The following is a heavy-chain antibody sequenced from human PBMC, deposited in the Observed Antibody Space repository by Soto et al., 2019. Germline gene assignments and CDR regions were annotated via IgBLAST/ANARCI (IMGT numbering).Heavy chain of an antibody. CDR3: AKYRRTEAEGFTLDY. Sequence: PSETLSLTGTVSGDSINNYYWRCIRQPPGKRLEWIGYIYYTGSTTYNPSLESRVTMSVDTSKNQFSLKLSSVNAADTAVYYCAKYRRTEAEGFTLDYWGRG. CDR1: GDSINNYY. V-gene: IGHV4-59*01. J-gene: IGHJ4*02. CDR2: IYYTGST. D-gene: IGHD6-13*01.